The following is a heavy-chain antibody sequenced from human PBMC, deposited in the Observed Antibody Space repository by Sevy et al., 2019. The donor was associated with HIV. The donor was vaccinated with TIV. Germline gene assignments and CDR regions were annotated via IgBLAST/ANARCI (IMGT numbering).Heavy chain of an antibody. Sequence: SETLSLTCAVSGGSISSGGYSWSRIRQPPGKGLEWIGYIYHSGSTYYNPSLKSRVTISVDTSKNQFSLKLSSVTAADTALYYCARDNYGDDYYYMDVWGKGTTVTVSS. J-gene: IGHJ6*03. D-gene: IGHD4-17*01. CDR3: ARDNYGDDYYYMDV. CDR2: IYHSGST. CDR1: GGSISSGGYS. V-gene: IGHV4-30-2*01.